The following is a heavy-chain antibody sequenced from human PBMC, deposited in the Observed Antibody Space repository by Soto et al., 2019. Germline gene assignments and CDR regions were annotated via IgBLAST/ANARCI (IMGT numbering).Heavy chain of an antibody. V-gene: IGHV3-30*04. D-gene: IGHD3-16*01. Sequence: QVQLVESGGGVVQPGRSLRLSCAASGFTFSSYAMHWVRQAPGKGLEWVAVISYDGSNKYYADSVKGRFTISRDNSKNTLYLQMNSLRAEDTAVYYCARGYDSFDYWGQGTLVTVSS. CDR3: ARGYDSFDY. CDR1: GFTFSSYA. CDR2: ISYDGSNK. J-gene: IGHJ4*02.